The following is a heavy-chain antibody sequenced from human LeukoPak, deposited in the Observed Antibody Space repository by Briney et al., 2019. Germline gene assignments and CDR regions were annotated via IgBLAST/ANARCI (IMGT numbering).Heavy chain of an antibody. CDR1: GFTFNSYS. D-gene: IGHD6-19*01. CDR3: AKAGGQWLVRGYFDL. J-gene: IGHJ2*01. Sequence: GGSLRLSCAAFGFTFNSYSMNWVRQAPGKGLEWVSYISTTSSFIYYADSMKGRFTISRDNAKNSLYLQMNSLRAEDTAVYYCAKAGGQWLVRGYFDLWGRGTLVTVSS. CDR2: ISTTSSFI. V-gene: IGHV3-21*01.